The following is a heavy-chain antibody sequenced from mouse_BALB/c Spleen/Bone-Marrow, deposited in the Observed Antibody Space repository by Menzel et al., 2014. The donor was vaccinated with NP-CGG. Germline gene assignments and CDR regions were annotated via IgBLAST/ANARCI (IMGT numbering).Heavy chain of an antibody. Sequence: EVKLMESGAELVKPGASVKLSCTASGFNIKDTYMHWVKQRPEQGLEWIGRIDPVNGNTKYDPKFQGRATVTADTFSSTAYLQLSSLTSEDTAVYYCARYYYRTMDYWGQGTSVTVSS. J-gene: IGHJ4*01. D-gene: IGHD1-1*01. V-gene: IGHV14-3*02. CDR3: ARYYYRTMDY. CDR1: GFNIKDTY. CDR2: IDPVNGNT.